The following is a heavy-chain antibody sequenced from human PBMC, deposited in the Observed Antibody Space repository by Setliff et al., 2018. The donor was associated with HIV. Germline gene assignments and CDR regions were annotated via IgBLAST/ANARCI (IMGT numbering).Heavy chain of an antibody. Sequence: SETLSLTCAVYGGSFSGYYWSWIRQPPGKGLEWIGEVNHSGSTNYNPSIKSRVTISVDTSKTQFSLKLSSLTAADTAVYYCARGRTGHDYWGQGTLVTVSS. J-gene: IGHJ4*02. V-gene: IGHV4-34*01. CDR2: VNHSGST. CDR3: ARGRTGHDY. CDR1: GGSFSGYY.